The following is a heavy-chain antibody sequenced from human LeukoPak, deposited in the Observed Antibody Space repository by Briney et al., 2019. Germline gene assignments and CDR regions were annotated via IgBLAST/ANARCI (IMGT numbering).Heavy chain of an antibody. CDR3: ARGANYVWGSYRYGYYYYYMDV. CDR2: ISGTAGDT. D-gene: IGHD3-16*02. J-gene: IGHJ6*03. V-gene: IGHV3-13*01. CDR1: GFTFSSYA. Sequence: PGGSLRLSCAASGFTFSSYAMSWVRQAPGKGLEWVSAISGTAGDTYYPGSVKGRFTISRENAKNSLYLQMNSLRAGDTAVYYCARGANYVWGSYRYGYYYYYMDVWGKGTTVTISS.